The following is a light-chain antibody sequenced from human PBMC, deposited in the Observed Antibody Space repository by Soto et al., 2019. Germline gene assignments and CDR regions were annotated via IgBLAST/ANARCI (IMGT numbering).Light chain of an antibody. CDR3: QQYNSYSAT. CDR1: QSISSW. V-gene: IGKV1-5*01. Sequence: DVEMTKSPSTLSASVGDRVTITCRASQSISSWLAWYQQKPGKAPKILIYDASSLESGVPSRFSGSGSGTEFTLTISSLQPDDFATYYCQQYNSYSATFGQGTKVDIK. J-gene: IGKJ1*01. CDR2: DAS.